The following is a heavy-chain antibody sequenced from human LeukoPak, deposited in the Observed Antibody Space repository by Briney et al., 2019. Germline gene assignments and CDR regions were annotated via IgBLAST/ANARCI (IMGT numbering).Heavy chain of an antibody. CDR1: GFTFSSHS. V-gene: IGHV3-33*08. D-gene: IGHD6-13*01. CDR3: ARGAAAKGVGSFFMGY. J-gene: IGHJ4*02. CDR2: IWYDGSNK. Sequence: PGGSLRLSCAASGFTFSSHSMNWVRQAPGKGLEWVAVIWYDGSNKYYADSVKGRFTISRDNSKNTLYLQMNSLRAEDTAVYYCARGAAAKGVGSFFMGYWGQGTLVTVSS.